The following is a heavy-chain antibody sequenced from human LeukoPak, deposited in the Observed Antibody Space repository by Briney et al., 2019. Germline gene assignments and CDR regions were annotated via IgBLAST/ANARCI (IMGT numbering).Heavy chain of an antibody. CDR1: GFTFSNAW. V-gene: IGHV3-15*01. Sequence: GGSLRLSCAASGFTFSNAWMSWVRQAPGKGLEWVGRIKSKTDGGTTDYAAPVKGRFTISRDNSKNTLYLQMNSLKTEDTAVYYCTTAFYCSSTSCYSFDYWGQGTLVTVSS. J-gene: IGHJ4*02. CDR2: IKSKTDGGTT. CDR3: TTAFYCSSTSCYSFDY. D-gene: IGHD2-2*02.